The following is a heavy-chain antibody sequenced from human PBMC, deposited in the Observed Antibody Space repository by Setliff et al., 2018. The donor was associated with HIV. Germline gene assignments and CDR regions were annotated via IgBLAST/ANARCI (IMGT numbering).Heavy chain of an antibody. Sequence: SETLSLTCTVSGGSISGTYYWNWIRQPAGKGLEWVGRIYKSGSANANPSLKSRVTMSVDTSRNQFSLTLKSVTAADTAVYYCARADCTSTSCFFGLGGGFFDSWGRGALVTVSS. V-gene: IGHV4-4*07. CDR1: GGSISGTYY. D-gene: IGHD2-2*01. J-gene: IGHJ4*02. CDR3: ARADCTSTSCFFGLGGGFFDS. CDR2: IYKSGSA.